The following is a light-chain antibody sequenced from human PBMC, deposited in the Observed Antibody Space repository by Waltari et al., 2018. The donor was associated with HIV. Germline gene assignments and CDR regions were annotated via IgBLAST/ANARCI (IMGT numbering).Light chain of an antibody. J-gene: IGKJ2*01. CDR3: QQYNSYPYT. CDR2: KAS. Sequence: DIQMTKSPSTLSASVGDRVTITCRASQSISSWLAWYQQKPGKAPKLLIYKASSLESGVPSRFSGSGSGTEFTLTISSLQPDDVATYYCQQYNSYPYTFGQGTKLEIK. CDR1: QSISSW. V-gene: IGKV1-5*03.